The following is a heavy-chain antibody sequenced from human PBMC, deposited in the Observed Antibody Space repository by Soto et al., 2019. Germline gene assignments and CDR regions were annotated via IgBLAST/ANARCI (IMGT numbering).Heavy chain of an antibody. V-gene: IGHV4-30-4*01. J-gene: IGHJ4*02. Sequence: SETLSLTCTVSGGSISSGDYYWSWIRQPPGKGLEWIAYIHYSGSTYYNSSLKSRVTMSVDTAKNQFSLKVSSVTAADTAVYYCARSPKGLGNFDYWGQGTLVTVSS. CDR3: ARSPKGLGNFDY. CDR1: GGSISSGDYY. D-gene: IGHD3-10*01. CDR2: IHYSGST.